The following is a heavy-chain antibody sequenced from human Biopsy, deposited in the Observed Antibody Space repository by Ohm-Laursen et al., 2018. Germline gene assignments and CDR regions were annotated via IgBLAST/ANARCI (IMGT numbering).Heavy chain of an antibody. V-gene: IGHV1-18*01. CDR3: ARDRWPHVTLLGLVVFDF. CDR2: ISPYNGDT. D-gene: IGHD3-3*01. CDR1: GYTFTNYG. J-gene: IGHJ4*02. Sequence: ASVKVSCKASGYTFTNYGISWVRQAPGQGLEWMGWISPYNGDTDYAQKLQGRVTMTTDTSTSTAYMDLRSLRPDDTAVYYCARDRWPHVTLLGLVVFDFWGQGTPVIVSS.